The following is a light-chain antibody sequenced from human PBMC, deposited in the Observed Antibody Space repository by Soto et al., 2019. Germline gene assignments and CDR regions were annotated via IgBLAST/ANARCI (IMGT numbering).Light chain of an antibody. V-gene: IGKV1-39*01. J-gene: IGKJ1*01. CDR2: ASS. CDR1: QTITSY. Sequence: DIQMTQSPSSLSASVGDRITITCRASQTITSYVNWYQQKPGKATKLLIYASSSLQSGVPSRFSGSGSGTDFTLTISSLQPEVFASYYCQQSYSSTWTFCQGTKVEIK. CDR3: QQSYSSTWT.